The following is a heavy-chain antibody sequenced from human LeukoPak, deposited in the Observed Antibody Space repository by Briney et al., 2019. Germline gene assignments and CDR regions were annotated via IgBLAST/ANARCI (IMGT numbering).Heavy chain of an antibody. D-gene: IGHD2-2*01. CDR1: GGSISSYY. V-gene: IGHV4-59*01. Sequence: PSETLSLTCTVPGGSISSYYWSWIRQPPGKGLEWIGYIYYSGSTNYNPSLKSRVTISVDTSKNQFSLKLSSVTAADTAVYYCARGGADIVVVPADWFDPWGQGTLVTVSS. CDR2: IYYSGST. J-gene: IGHJ5*02. CDR3: ARGGADIVVVPADWFDP.